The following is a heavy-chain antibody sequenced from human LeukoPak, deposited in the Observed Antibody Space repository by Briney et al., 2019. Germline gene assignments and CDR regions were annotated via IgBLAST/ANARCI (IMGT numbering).Heavy chain of an antibody. CDR3: ARAGGSYYYYFDY. J-gene: IGHJ4*02. D-gene: IGHD1-26*01. CDR2: IYSGGSA. Sequence: GGSLRLSCAASGFTVSSNYMSWVRQAPGKGLEWVSLIYSGGSAYYADSVKGRFTIFRDSSKNTLYLQMNNLRAEDTAVYYCARAGGSYYYYFDYWGQGTLVTVSS. V-gene: IGHV3-66*01. CDR1: GFTVSSNY.